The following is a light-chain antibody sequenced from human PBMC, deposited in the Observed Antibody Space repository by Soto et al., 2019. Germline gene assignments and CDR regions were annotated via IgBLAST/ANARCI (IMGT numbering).Light chain of an antibody. J-gene: IGKJ2*01. CDR2: AAS. Sequence: DIPMTQSPSSLSASVGHRVTITCRARQGISNSLAWYQQKPGKVPKLLIYAASTLQSGVPSRFSGSGSGTDCTLTISSLQPEDVATDYCQKYNSAPHTFGQGTKLEIK. CDR1: QGISNS. V-gene: IGKV1-27*01. CDR3: QKYNSAPHT.